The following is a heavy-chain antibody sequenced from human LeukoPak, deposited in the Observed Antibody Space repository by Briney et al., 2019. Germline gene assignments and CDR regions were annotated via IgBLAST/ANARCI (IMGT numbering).Heavy chain of an antibody. J-gene: IGHJ4*02. V-gene: IGHV3-74*01. Sequence: GGSLRLSCAASGFTFGPYWMHWVCQVPGKGLVWVSDINSDGTITHYADSVKGRFTVSRDNAQDTLYLQMNSLRAEDTVVYYCARGTALQDYWGQGTLVTVSS. CDR2: INSDGTIT. CDR1: GFTFGPYW. D-gene: IGHD2-2*02. CDR3: ARGTALQDY.